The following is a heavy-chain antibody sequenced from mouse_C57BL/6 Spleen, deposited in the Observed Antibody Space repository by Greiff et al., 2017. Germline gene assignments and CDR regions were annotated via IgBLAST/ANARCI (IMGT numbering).Heavy chain of an antibody. CDR1: GYTFTSYW. Sequence: QVQLHQPGAELVMPGASVKLSCKASGYTFTSYWMHWVKQRPGQGLEWIGEIDPSDSYTNYNQKFKGKSTLTVDKSSSTAYMQLSSLTSEDSAVYYCVTTVVATGVDYWGQGTSVTVSS. V-gene: IGHV1-69*01. CDR2: IDPSDSYT. D-gene: IGHD1-1*01. CDR3: VTTVVATGVDY. J-gene: IGHJ4*01.